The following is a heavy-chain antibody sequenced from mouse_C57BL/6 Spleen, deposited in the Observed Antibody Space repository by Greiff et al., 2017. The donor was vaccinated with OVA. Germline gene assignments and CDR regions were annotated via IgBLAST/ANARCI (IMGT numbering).Heavy chain of an antibody. Sequence: EVQLQQSGPELVKPGASVKIPCKASGYTFTDYNMDWVKQSHGKSLEWIGDINPNNGGTIYNQKFKGKATLTVDKSSSTAYMELRSLTSEDTAVYYCARLRDYDWAGAMDYWGQGTSVTVSS. D-gene: IGHD2-4*01. V-gene: IGHV1-18*01. J-gene: IGHJ4*01. CDR2: INPNNGGT. CDR1: GYTFTDYN. CDR3: ARLRDYDWAGAMDY.